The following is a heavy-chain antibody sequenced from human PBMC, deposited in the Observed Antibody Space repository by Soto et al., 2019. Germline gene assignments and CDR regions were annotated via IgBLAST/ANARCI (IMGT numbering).Heavy chain of an antibody. D-gene: IGHD6-19*01. CDR2: ISSSSSYI. J-gene: IGHJ4*02. CDR1: GFTFSSYS. V-gene: IGHV3-21*01. CDR3: ARASSGWSSFDY. Sequence: EVQLVESGGGLVKPGGSLRLSCAASGFTFSSYSMNWVRQAPGKGLEWVSSISSSSSYIYYADSVKGRFTISRDNAKNSLYLQMNSLRAEDTAVYYCARASSGWSSFDYWGQGTLVTVSS.